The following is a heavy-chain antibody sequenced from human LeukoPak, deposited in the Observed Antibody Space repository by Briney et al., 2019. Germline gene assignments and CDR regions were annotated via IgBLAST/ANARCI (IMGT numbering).Heavy chain of an antibody. CDR1: GFTVSSNY. V-gene: IGHV3-66*01. CDR2: IYSGGST. J-gene: IGHJ4*02. CDR3: ARVSQGVYSDY. Sequence: PGGSLRLSCAASGFTVSSNYMSWVRQAPGKGLEWVSVIYSGGSTYYADSVKGRFTISRGNSKNTLYLQMNSLRAEDTAVYYCARVSQGVYSDYWGQGTLVTVSS.